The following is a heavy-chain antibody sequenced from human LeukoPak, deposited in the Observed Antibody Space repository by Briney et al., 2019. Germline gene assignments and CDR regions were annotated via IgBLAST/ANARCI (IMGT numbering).Heavy chain of an antibody. D-gene: IGHD3-10*01. J-gene: IGHJ4*02. CDR3: AKDNSPSRITMVRGVIITFPDY. CDR1: GFTFDDYA. V-gene: IGHV3-9*01. CDR2: ISWNSGSI. Sequence: GGSLRLSCAASGFTFDDYAMHWVRQAPGKGLEWASGISWNSGSIGYADSVKGRFTISRDNAKNSLYLQMNSLRAEDTALYYCAKDNSPSRITMVRGVIITFPDYWGQGTLVTVSS.